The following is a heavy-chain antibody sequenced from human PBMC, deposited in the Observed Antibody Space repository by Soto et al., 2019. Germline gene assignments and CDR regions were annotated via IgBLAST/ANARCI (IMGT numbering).Heavy chain of an antibody. J-gene: IGHJ6*02. V-gene: IGHV3-33*01. CDR2: IWNDGSNK. CDR3: ARALFPDVDIYAMDV. D-gene: IGHD2-2*03. Sequence: GGSLRLSCAASGFTFSDHAMHWVRQAPGKGREWLAIIWNDGSNKFYAGSVKGRFTISRDNSKNTVYLQMHTLSVDDTAVYYCARALFPDVDIYAMDVWGQGTTVTVSS. CDR1: GFTFSDHA.